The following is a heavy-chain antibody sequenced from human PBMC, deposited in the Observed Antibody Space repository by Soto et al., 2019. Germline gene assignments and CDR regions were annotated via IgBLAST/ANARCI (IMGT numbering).Heavy chain of an antibody. J-gene: IGHJ4*02. Sequence: EVQLVESGGGLVQPGGSLRLSCAASGVTVSSNYMSWVRQAPGKGLEWVSVIYSGGSTYYADSVKGRFTISRDNSKNTLYLQMNSLRAEDTAVYYCARHGYNYGGGYFDYWGQGTLVTV. V-gene: IGHV3-66*04. CDR1: GVTVSSNY. CDR2: IYSGGST. CDR3: ARHGYNYGGGYFDY. D-gene: IGHD5-18*01.